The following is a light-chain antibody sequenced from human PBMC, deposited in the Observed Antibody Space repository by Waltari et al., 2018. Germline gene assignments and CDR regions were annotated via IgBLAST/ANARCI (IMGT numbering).Light chain of an antibody. V-gene: IGKV3-11*01. J-gene: IGKJ5*01. CDR1: QSVSNS. CDR2: DAS. Sequence: VLPQSPATLSLSPGERDTLSCRASQSVSNSLAWYRQNPGQAPSLLIYDASTRAAGIPGRFSGSGSGTDFTLTISSLEPEDFAVYYCQHRTGWPMTFGQGTRLEIK. CDR3: QHRTGWPMT.